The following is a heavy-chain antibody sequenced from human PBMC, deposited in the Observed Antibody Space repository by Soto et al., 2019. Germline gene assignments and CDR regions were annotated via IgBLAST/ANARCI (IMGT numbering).Heavy chain of an antibody. J-gene: IGHJ5*02. D-gene: IGHD2-21*02. CDR2: ISAYNGYT. Sequence: QVQLVQSGAEVKKPGAPVKVSCKASGYTFTSYGISWVRQAPGQGLVWMGWISAYNGYTNYAQKLQGRVTMTTDTPTSTAYMELRSMRSDDTAVYYCAREVTTGGPNWFDPWGQGTLVTVSS. CDR1: GYTFTSYG. CDR3: AREVTTGGPNWFDP. V-gene: IGHV1-18*04.